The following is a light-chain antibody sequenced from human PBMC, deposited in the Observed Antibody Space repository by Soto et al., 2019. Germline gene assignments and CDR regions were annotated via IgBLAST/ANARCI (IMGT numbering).Light chain of an antibody. CDR1: SSDVGGYKY. CDR2: DVS. CDR3: NSYTSSSTLVV. V-gene: IGLV2-14*01. J-gene: IGLJ2*01. Sequence: QSALTQPASVSGSPGQSITISSTGTSSDVGGYKYVSWYQQHPGKAPKLMIYDVSNRPSGVSNRFSGSKSGNTASLTISGLQAEDEADYYCNSYTSSSTLVVFGGGTKLTVL.